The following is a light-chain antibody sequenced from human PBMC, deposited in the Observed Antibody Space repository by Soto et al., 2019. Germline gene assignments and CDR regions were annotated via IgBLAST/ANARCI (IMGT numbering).Light chain of an antibody. CDR1: QSVSSK. CDR3: QQYYTWPRTT. J-gene: IGKJ5*01. Sequence: EVVMSQSPATLSVTPGEGATLSCRASQSVSSKLAWYQQKPGQAPRLLIYGASTRATGIPARFSGSGSGTEFTLTISSLQSDDFAVYHCQQYYTWPRTTFGHAARLEI. V-gene: IGKV3D-15*01. CDR2: GAS.